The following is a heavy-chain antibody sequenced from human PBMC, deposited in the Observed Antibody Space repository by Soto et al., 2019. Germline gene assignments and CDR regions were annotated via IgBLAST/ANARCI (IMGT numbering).Heavy chain of an antibody. Sequence: GGSLRLSCAASGFSFNSYAMSWVRQAPGKGLDWVSTIIASGGGTYYADSVKGRFSISRDISKNTLYLQMNNLRADDSAVYYCARVLRGYHCGPFDSWGQGSLVTVSS. CDR1: GFSFNSYA. V-gene: IGHV3-23*01. D-gene: IGHD5-18*01. CDR3: ARVLRGYHCGPFDS. CDR2: IIASGGGT. J-gene: IGHJ4*02.